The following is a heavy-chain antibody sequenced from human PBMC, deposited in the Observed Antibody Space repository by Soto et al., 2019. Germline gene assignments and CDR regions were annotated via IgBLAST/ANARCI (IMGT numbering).Heavy chain of an antibody. Sequence: VQLVESGGGLVQPGGSLRLSCAASGFSFSGFSKVWMSWVRQAPGRGLEWVANINPDGSGKDYVDFVKGRFTISRDNTNNSLYLELCSLRAEDTAVYYCARNAQWGQGTLVTVSS. CDR1: GFSFSGFSKVW. V-gene: IGHV3-7*05. J-gene: IGHJ4*02. CDR2: INPDGSGK. CDR3: ARNAQ.